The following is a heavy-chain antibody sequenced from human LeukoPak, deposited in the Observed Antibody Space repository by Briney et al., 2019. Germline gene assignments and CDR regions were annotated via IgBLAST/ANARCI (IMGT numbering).Heavy chain of an antibody. CDR1: GFTFSDHR. J-gene: IGHJ2*01. CDR2: TRSDADIYTT. CDR3: ARSTVGGGWYSDL. V-gene: IGHV3-72*01. Sequence: PGGSLRLSCAASGFTFSDHRMDWVRQAPGKGLEWVGRTRSDADIYTTEYAASVKGRFTISRDDSKNSLFLQMNSLKTEDTAVYYCARSTVGGGWYSDLWGRGTLVTVSS. D-gene: IGHD2-2*01.